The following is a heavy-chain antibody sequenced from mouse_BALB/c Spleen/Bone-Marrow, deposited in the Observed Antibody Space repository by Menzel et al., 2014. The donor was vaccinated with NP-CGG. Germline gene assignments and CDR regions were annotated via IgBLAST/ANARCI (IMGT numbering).Heavy chain of an antibody. CDR3: ARSLYPRAMDY. J-gene: IGHJ4*01. V-gene: IGHV7-3*02. Sequence: EVQLQESGGGLVQPGGSLRLSCATSGLTFTDYYMSWVRQPPGKALEWLGFIRNKANGYTTEYSASVKGRFTISRDNSQSILYLQMNTLRAEDSATYYCARSLYPRAMDYWGQGTSVTVSS. CDR1: GLTFTDYY. CDR2: IRNKANGYTT. D-gene: IGHD2-1*01.